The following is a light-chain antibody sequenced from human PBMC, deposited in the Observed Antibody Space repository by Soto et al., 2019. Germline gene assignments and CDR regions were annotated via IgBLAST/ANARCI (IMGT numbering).Light chain of an antibody. J-gene: IGLJ3*02. CDR1: NIGSKS. CDR2: DDF. V-gene: IGLV3-21*02. CDR3: QVWDSSSDLRV. Sequence: SYELTQPPSVSVAPGQTARITCAENNIGSKSEHWYQQKPGQAPVLVVYDDFDRPSGIPERLSGSNSGNTATLTISRVEAGDEADYYCQVWDSSSDLRVFGGGTKLTVL.